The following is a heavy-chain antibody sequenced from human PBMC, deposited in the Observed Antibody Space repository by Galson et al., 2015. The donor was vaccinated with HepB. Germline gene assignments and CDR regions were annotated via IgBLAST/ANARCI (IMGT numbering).Heavy chain of an antibody. CDR3: ARDRYSHNLDAEY. D-gene: IGHD3/OR15-3a*01. CDR1: GDSISNSNYY. Sequence: SETLSLTCPVSGDSISNSNYYWAWIRQPPGKGLEWIATIYHRGNAYYNPSPQHRVTISIDTSRNEFYLKVKSVTAADTALYYCARDRYSHNLDAEYWGQGTLVTVSS. CDR2: IYHRGNA. J-gene: IGHJ4*02. V-gene: IGHV4-39*02.